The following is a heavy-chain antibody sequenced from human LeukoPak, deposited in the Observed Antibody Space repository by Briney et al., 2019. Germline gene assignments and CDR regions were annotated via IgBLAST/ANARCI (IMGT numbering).Heavy chain of an antibody. V-gene: IGHV3-23*01. CDR3: ARAYSSGWYIEY. Sequence: PGGSLRLSCAASGFTFSSYAMSWVRQAPGKGLEWVSAISGSGGSTYYADSVKGRFTISRDNSKNTLYLQMNSLRAEDTAVYYCARAYSSGWYIEYWGQGTLVTVPS. D-gene: IGHD6-19*01. CDR1: GFTFSSYA. J-gene: IGHJ4*02. CDR2: ISGSGGST.